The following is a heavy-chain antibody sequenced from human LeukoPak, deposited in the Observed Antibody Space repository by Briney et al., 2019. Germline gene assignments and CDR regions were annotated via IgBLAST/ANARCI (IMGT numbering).Heavy chain of an antibody. CDR2: INWNGGST. CDR3: ARYCYDSSGLSYFDY. Sequence: AGTLRLSCAASGFTFDDYGMSWVRQAPGKGLEWVSGINWNGGSTGYADPVKGRFTISRDNAKNSLYLQMNSLRVEDTALYYCARYCYDSSGLSYFDYWGQGTLATVSS. CDR1: GFTFDDYG. J-gene: IGHJ4*02. D-gene: IGHD3-22*01. V-gene: IGHV3-20*04.